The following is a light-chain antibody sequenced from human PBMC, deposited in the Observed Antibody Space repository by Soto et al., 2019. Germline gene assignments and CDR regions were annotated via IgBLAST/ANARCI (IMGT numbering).Light chain of an antibody. CDR2: GAS. J-gene: IGKJ1*01. CDR3: QQYGSSPPSWT. V-gene: IGKV3-20*01. CDR1: QSVSSSY. Sequence: ETVLTQSPGTLSLSPGERATLSCRASQSVSSSYLAWYQQKPGQAPRLLIYGASSRASGIPDRFRGSGSGTDFTLTISRLEPEDFAVYYCQQYGSSPPSWTFGQGTKVEIK.